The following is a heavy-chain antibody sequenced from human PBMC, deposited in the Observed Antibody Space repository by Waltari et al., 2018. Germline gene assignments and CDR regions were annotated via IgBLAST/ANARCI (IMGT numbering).Heavy chain of an antibody. D-gene: IGHD5-12*01. Sequence: QLQLQESGPRLVRPSETLSLICRVSGVSITSNRHYWAWIRQSPGQGREWIGTVSYSGTTYTSPSLKSRVSVSRDTSKNQVSLILGSVTAADMAVYYCATYIGASVGTAAFDVWGQGTMVTVSS. CDR1: GVSITSNRHY. CDR2: VSYSGTT. V-gene: IGHV4-39*01. CDR3: ATYIGASVGTAAFDV. J-gene: IGHJ3*01.